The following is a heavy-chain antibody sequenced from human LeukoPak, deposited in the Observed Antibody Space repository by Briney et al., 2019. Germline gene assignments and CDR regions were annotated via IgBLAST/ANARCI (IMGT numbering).Heavy chain of an antibody. CDR1: GFTFDDYT. J-gene: IGHJ4*02. D-gene: IGHD1-14*01. CDR2: IRYDGNNK. V-gene: IGHV3-30*02. Sequence: GGSLRLSCAASGFTFDDYTMHWVRQAPGKGLDWVAFIRYDGNNKLYADSVKGRFTISRDNSKNTLYLHINSLRAEGTAVYYCVKDNPLDYWGQGTLVIVSS. CDR3: VKDNPLDY.